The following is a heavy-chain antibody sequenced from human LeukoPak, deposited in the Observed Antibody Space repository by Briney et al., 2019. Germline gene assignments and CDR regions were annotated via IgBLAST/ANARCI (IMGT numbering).Heavy chain of an antibody. CDR1: GXTFSSYP. J-gene: IGHJ4*02. Sequence: GGSLRLSCAASGXTFSSYPLHWVRQAPGKGLEWVALISSDGSSKYYAGSVRGRFTISRDNSKNTLYLQLNSLRPEDTAVYFCARPQFSSNWYEGVDYWGQGNLVTVSS. V-gene: IGHV3-30-3*01. CDR2: ISSDGSSK. D-gene: IGHD6-13*01. CDR3: ARPQFSSNWYEGVDY.